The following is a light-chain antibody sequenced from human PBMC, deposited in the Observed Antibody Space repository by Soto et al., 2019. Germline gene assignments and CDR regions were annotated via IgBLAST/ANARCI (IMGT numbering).Light chain of an antibody. Sequence: DIQMTQSPSSLSASVGDRVTITCRASQSISSYLNWYQQKPGKAPKLLIYAASSLQSGVPSRFSGSGSGTAFTLTISSLHPEDFATYYCQQSYSTPYTFGQGTKLEIK. CDR2: AAS. J-gene: IGKJ2*01. CDR3: QQSYSTPYT. V-gene: IGKV1-39*01. CDR1: QSISSY.